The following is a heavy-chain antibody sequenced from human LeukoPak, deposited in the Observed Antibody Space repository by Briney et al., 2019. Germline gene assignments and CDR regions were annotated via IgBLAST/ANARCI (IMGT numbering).Heavy chain of an antibody. CDR2: IYTSGST. CDR3: AREGRDYDFWSDNYYYYMDV. Sequence: PSETLSLTCTVSGGSISSGSYYWSWIRQPAGKGLEWIGRIYTSGSTNYNPSLKSRVTISVDTSKNQFSLKLSFVTAADTAVYYCAREGRDYDFWSDNYYYYMDVWGKGTTVTVSS. V-gene: IGHV4-61*02. CDR1: GGSISSGSYY. D-gene: IGHD3-3*01. J-gene: IGHJ6*03.